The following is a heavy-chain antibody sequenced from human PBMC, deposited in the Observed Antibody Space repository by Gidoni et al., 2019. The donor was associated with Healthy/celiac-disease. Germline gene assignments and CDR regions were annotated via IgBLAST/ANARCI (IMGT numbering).Heavy chain of an antibody. CDR1: GLPFSSYR. Sequence: EVQLLESGGGLVQPGGSLRLSCAASGLPFSSYRMNWVRQAPGKGLEGGSYISSSSSIIYYADSVKGRFTNSRDNAKNSLYLQMNSLRDEDTAVYYCARDPYGDHNWFDTWGQGTMVTVSS. V-gene: IGHV3-48*02. CDR3: ARDPYGDHNWFDT. D-gene: IGHD4-17*01. J-gene: IGHJ5*02. CDR2: ISSSSSII.